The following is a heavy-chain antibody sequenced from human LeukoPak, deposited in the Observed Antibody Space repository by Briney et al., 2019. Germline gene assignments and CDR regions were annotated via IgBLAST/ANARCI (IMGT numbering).Heavy chain of an antibody. J-gene: IGHJ4*02. D-gene: IGHD2/OR15-2a*01. CDR1: GFTFSSYS. CDR3: TTGRNGTYYFDY. Sequence: PGGSLRLSCAASGFTFSSYSMNWVRQAPGKGLEWVSSISSSSSYIYYADSVKGRFTISRDNAKNSLYLQMNSLRAEDTAVYYCTTGRNGTYYFDYWGQGTLVTVSS. V-gene: IGHV3-21*03. CDR2: ISSSSSYI.